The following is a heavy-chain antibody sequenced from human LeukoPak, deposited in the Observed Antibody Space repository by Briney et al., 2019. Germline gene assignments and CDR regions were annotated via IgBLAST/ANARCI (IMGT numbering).Heavy chain of an antibody. CDR3: ARGIPAATTPFDP. CDR1: GGTFSSYA. Sequence: GASVKVSCKASGGTFSSYAISWVRQAPGQGLEWMGGIIPIFGTANYAQKFQGRVTITTDESTSTAYMELSSLRSEDTAVYYCARGIPAATTPFDPWGQGTLVTVSS. V-gene: IGHV1-69*05. CDR2: IIPIFGTA. J-gene: IGHJ5*02. D-gene: IGHD2-2*01.